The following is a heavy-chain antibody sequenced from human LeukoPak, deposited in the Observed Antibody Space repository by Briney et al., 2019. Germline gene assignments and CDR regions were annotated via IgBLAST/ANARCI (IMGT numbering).Heavy chain of an antibody. Sequence: GGSLRLSCAASGFTFSSYTMNWVRQAPGKGLEWVSSISSSSNYIYYADSVKGRFTISRDNAKNSLFLQMNSPRAEDTAVYYCARDISYTAFDIWGQGTMVTVSS. CDR1: GFTFSSYT. D-gene: IGHD3-16*02. CDR2: ISSSSNYI. J-gene: IGHJ3*02. CDR3: ARDISYTAFDI. V-gene: IGHV3-21*01.